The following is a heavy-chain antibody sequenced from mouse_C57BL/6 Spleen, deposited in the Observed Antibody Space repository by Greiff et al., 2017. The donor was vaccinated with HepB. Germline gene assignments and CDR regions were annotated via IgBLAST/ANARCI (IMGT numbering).Heavy chain of an antibody. V-gene: IGHV1-15*01. CDR3: TRGGITNYFDY. J-gene: IGHJ2*01. Sequence: VQLVESGAELVRPGASVTLSCKASGYTFTDYEMHWVKQTPVHGLEWIGAIDPETGGTAYNQKFKGKAILTADKSSSTAYMELRSLTSEDAAVYYCTRGGITNYFDYWGQGTTLTVSA. CDR2: IDPETGGT. CDR1: GYTFTDYE. D-gene: IGHD2-4*01.